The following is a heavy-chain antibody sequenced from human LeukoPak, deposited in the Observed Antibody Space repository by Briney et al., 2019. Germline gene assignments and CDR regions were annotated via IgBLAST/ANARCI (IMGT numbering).Heavy chain of an antibody. Sequence: TSETLSLTCAVYGGSFSGYYWNWIRQSPGKGLELIGEIDRSGRTNCNPSLKSRLTISLDASKNQFSLKLSSVTAADTAVYYCARGKGLWDLIKGAFEIWGQGTTVTVSS. CDR2: IDRSGRT. J-gene: IGHJ3*02. V-gene: IGHV4-34*01. CDR1: GGSFSGYY. D-gene: IGHD1-26*01. CDR3: ARGKGLWDLIKGAFEI.